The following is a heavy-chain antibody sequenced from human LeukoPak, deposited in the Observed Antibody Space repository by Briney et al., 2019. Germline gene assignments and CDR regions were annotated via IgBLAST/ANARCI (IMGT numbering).Heavy chain of an antibody. D-gene: IGHD2-8*01. V-gene: IGHV4-34*01. CDR3: ARGLKPYCTNGVCYTGDF. J-gene: IGHJ4*02. Sequence: SETLSLTCGVCGGSLSGFYWNWIRQPPGKGLEWIGEMNPSGRTTYNPSLKSRVSMSLDTSKNQFSLKLSSVTAADTAVYYCARGLKPYCTNGVCYTGDFWGQGTLVTVSP. CDR2: MNPSGRT. CDR1: GGSLSGFY.